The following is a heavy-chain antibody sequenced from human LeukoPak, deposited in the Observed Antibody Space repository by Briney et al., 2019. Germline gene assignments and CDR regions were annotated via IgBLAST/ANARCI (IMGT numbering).Heavy chain of an antibody. V-gene: IGHV3-30*02. J-gene: IGHJ6*03. Sequence: GGSLRLSCAASGLTFSNAWMSWVRQAPGKGLEWVAFRRYDGSNKYYADSVKGRFTISRDNSKNTLYLQMNSLRAEDTAVYYCAKDGFTGSIIYYYYYMDVWGKGTTVTISS. CDR2: RRYDGSNK. CDR3: AKDGFTGSIIYYYYYMDV. CDR1: GLTFSNAW. D-gene: IGHD3-10*01.